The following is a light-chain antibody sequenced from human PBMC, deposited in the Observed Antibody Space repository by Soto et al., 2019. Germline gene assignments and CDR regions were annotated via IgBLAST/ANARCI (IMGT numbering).Light chain of an antibody. CDR1: QSISNS. CDR3: QQSYRART. Sequence: DIQMTQSPSSLSASVGDRVTITCRASQSISNSLNWYQQKPGKAPKLLIYAASSLHSGVPSRFSGSGSGTDFTLTISSLKPEDFATYYCQQSYRARTFGQGPKVDIK. CDR2: AAS. J-gene: IGKJ1*01. V-gene: IGKV1-39*01.